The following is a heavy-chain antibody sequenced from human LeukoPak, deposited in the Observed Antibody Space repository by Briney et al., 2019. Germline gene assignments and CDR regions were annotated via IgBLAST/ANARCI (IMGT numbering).Heavy chain of an antibody. J-gene: IGHJ3*02. CDR3: ARTYDHDAFDI. Sequence: GGSLRLSCAASGFTFSSYWMHWVRQAPGKGLVWVSRINSDGSSTSYADSVKGRFTISRDNAKNTLYLQMNSLRAEDTAVYYCARTYDHDAFDIWGQGTMVTVSS. D-gene: IGHD3-22*01. CDR1: GFTFSSYW. CDR2: INSDGSST. V-gene: IGHV3-74*01.